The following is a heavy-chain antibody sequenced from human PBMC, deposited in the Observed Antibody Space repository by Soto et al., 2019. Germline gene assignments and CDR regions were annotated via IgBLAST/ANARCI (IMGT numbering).Heavy chain of an antibody. V-gene: IGHV4-59*06. CDR1: GGSISSYY. CDR2: VYHSGDS. J-gene: IGHJ4*02. D-gene: IGHD5-18*01. CDR3: ARADGIQLTPYFDS. Sequence: SETLSLTCTVSGGSISSYYWSWIRQPPGKGLEWIGYVYHSGDSYFNPSLKSRVSMSVDTSKNQFSLTLSSVTAADTAVYYCARADGIQLTPYFDSWGQGTLVTVSS.